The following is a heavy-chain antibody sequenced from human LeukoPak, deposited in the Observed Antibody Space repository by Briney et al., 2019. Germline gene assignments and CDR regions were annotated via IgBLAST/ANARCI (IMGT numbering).Heavy chain of an antibody. CDR3: ARGALTAVTYYFDY. D-gene: IGHD4-17*01. Sequence: SETLSLTCAVSGGSISSSNWWSWVRQPPGKGLGWIGEIYHSGSTNYNPSLKSRVTISVDKSKNQFSLKLSSVTAADTAVYYCARGALTAVTYYFDYWGQGTLVTVSS. V-gene: IGHV4-4*02. CDR1: GGSISSSNW. CDR2: IYHSGST. J-gene: IGHJ4*02.